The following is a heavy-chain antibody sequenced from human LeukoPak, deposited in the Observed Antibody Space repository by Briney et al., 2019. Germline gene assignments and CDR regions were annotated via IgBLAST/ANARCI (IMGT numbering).Heavy chain of an antibody. D-gene: IGHD2-2*01. J-gene: IGHJ4*02. CDR3: ASHSSLGGPLAHFDS. Sequence: PSETLSLTCTVSGSSISSYYWSWIRQPPGKGPEWIGFIYYSANAIYNPSLKSRVTISVDTSKNHLSLKLNSVTAADTAVYYCASHSSLGGPLAHFDSWGQGRLVAVSS. CDR2: IYYSANA. V-gene: IGHV4-59*08. CDR1: GSSISSYY.